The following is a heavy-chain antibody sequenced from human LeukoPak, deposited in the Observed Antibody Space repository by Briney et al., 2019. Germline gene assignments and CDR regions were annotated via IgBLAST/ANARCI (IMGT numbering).Heavy chain of an antibody. Sequence: SETLSLTCTVSGGSISSYDWSWIRQPPGKGLEWIGSIYYSGSTYYNPSLKSRVTISVDTSKTQFSLKLSSVTAADTAVYYCARHRYYYRSGSYYGAPYYMDVWGKGTTVTISS. J-gene: IGHJ6*03. CDR2: IYYSGST. CDR3: ARHRYYYRSGSYYGAPYYMDV. D-gene: IGHD3-10*01. V-gene: IGHV4-59*05. CDR1: GGSISSYD.